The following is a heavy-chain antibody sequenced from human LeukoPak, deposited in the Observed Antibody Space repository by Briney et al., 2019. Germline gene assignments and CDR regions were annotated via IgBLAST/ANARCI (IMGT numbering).Heavy chain of an antibody. J-gene: IGHJ4*02. CDR3: AGGLRYFDWLFDS. Sequence: GGSLRLSCAASGFTFSNAWMSWVRQAPGKGLEWVSVIYSGGSTYYADSVKGRFTISRDNSKNTLYLQMNSLRAEDTAVYYCAGGLRYFDWLFDSWGPGTLVTVSS. CDR1: GFTFSNAW. V-gene: IGHV3-66*01. D-gene: IGHD3-9*01. CDR2: IYSGGST.